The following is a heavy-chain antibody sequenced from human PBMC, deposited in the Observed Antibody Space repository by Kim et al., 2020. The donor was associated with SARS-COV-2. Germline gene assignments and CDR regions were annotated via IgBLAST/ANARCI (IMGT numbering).Heavy chain of an antibody. J-gene: IGHJ5*02. CDR1: GGSISSSSYY. Sequence: SETLSLTCTVSGGSISSSSYYWGWIRQPPGKGLEWIGSIYYSGSTYYNPSLKSRVTISVDTSKNQFSLKLSSVTAADTAVYYCAREYDFWSGYQKSNWFDPWGQGTLVTVSS. CDR3: AREYDFWSGYQKSNWFDP. CDR2: IYYSGST. D-gene: IGHD3-3*01. V-gene: IGHV4-39*07.